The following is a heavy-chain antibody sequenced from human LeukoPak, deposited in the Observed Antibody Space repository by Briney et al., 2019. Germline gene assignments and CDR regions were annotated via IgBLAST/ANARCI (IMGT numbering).Heavy chain of an antibody. V-gene: IGHV3-48*03. CDR3: ARDRGNYDSSGYWSLDY. CDR1: GFTFSSYE. J-gene: IGHJ4*02. D-gene: IGHD3-22*01. CDR2: ISSSGSTI. Sequence: GGSLRLSCAASGFTFSSYEMNWVRQAPGKGLEWVSYISSSGSTIYYADSVRGRFTIPRDNAKNSLYLQMNSLRVEDTAVYYCARDRGNYDSSGYWSLDYWGQGTLVTVSS.